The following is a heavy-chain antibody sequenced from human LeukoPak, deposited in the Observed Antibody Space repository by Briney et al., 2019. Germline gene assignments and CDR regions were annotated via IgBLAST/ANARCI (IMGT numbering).Heavy chain of an antibody. CDR3: AKDFSFIAAATFDY. CDR2: ISGSGGST. D-gene: IGHD6-13*01. V-gene: IGHV3-23*01. Sequence: GGSLRLSCAASGFTFSSYAMSWVRQAPGKGLEWVSAISGSGGSTYYVDSVKGRFTISRDNSKNTLYMQMNSLRAEDTAIYYCAKDFSFIAAATFDYWGQGTLVTVSS. J-gene: IGHJ4*02. CDR1: GFTFSSYA.